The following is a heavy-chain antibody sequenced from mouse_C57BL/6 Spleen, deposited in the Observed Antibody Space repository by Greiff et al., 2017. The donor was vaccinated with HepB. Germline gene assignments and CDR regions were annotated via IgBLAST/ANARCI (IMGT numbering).Heavy chain of an antibody. D-gene: IGHD2-4*01. Sequence: VQLQQSGAELVRPGASVKLSCKASGYTFTDYYINWVKQRPGQGLEWIARIYPGSGNTYYNEKFKGKATLTAEKSSSTAYMQLSSLTSEDSAVYFCARQDYDYAQAWFAYWGQGTLVTVSA. J-gene: IGHJ3*01. CDR1: GYTFTDYY. CDR2: IYPGSGNT. CDR3: ARQDYDYAQAWFAY. V-gene: IGHV1-76*01.